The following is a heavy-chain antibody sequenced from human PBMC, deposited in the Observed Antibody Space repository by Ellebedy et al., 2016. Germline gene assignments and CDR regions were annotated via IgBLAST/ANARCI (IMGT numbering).Heavy chain of an antibody. D-gene: IGHD2-8*02. CDR2: IYSDDTT. J-gene: IGHJ6*02. Sequence: GESLKISCAVSGFTVRSDYMSWVRQAPGRGLEWVSVIYSDDTTYYADSGKGRFTIPRDNSKNTLYLQMNSLRADDMAVYYCARENAGGHMDVWGQGTTVAVSS. V-gene: IGHV3-66*01. CDR3: ARENAGGHMDV. CDR1: GFTVRSDY.